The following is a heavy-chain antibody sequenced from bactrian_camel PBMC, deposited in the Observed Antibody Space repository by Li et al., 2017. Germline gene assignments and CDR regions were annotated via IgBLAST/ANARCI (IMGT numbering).Heavy chain of an antibody. D-gene: IGHD2*01. CDR1: GYTYDNYC. J-gene: IGHJ6*01. V-gene: IGHV3S63*01. Sequence: HVQLVESGGGSVQAGGSLRLSCAASGYTYDNYCLGWFRQAPGKEREGVASMNSVSGLTYYDDSVKGRFAISTDFGKRTLFLLMNSLKPEDTAMYYCAGGWRGGSWQPREADFGYWGQGTQVTVS. CDR3: AGGWRGGSWQPREADFGY. CDR2: MNSVSGLT.